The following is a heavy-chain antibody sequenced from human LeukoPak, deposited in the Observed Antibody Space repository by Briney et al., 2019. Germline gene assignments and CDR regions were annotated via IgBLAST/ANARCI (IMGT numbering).Heavy chain of an antibody. CDR2: MSPNSGNT. Sequence: GASVKVSCKASGYTFTSYDINWVRQATGQGLEWMGWMSPNSGNTGYAQKFQGRVTMTRNTSISTAYMELSSLRSEDTAVYYCASAVAGTGDAFDIWGQGTMVTVSS. CDR1: GYTFTSYD. V-gene: IGHV1-8*01. J-gene: IGHJ3*02. D-gene: IGHD6-19*01. CDR3: ASAVAGTGDAFDI.